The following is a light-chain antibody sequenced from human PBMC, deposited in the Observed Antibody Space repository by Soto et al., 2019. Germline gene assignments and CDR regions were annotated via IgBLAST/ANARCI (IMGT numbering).Light chain of an antibody. Sequence: QSALTQPASVSGSPGQSITISCTGTSSDIGAFTSVSWYQQHPGKAPKLIIYDIIHRPSGVSDRFSGSKSVTTASLTVSGLQPEDEANYYCSSYSRTTTLVVFGGGTKLTVL. CDR2: DII. J-gene: IGLJ2*01. V-gene: IGLV2-14*03. CDR1: SSDIGAFTS. CDR3: SSYSRTTTLVV.